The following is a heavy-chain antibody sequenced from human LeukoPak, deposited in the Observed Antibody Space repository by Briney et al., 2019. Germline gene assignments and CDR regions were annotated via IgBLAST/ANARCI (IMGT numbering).Heavy chain of an antibody. CDR2: INPNSGGT. D-gene: IGHD2-15*01. J-gene: IGHJ4*02. CDR3: ARDSCSGGSCYFDY. V-gene: IGHV1-2*02. CDR1: GYTFTSYY. Sequence: ASVKVSCKASGYTFTSYYMHWVRQAPGQGLEWMGWINPNSGGTNYAQKFQGRVTMTRDTSISTAYMELSRLRSDDTAVYYCARDSCSGGSCYFDYWGQGTLVTVSS.